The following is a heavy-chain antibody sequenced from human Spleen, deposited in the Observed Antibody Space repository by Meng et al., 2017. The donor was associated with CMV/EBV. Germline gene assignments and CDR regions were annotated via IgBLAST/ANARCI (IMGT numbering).Heavy chain of an antibody. CDR1: GFTFSTYS. J-gene: IGHJ4*02. Sequence: RLSCAASGFTFSTYSMNWVRQAPGKGLEWVSSISSSSSYIYYADSVKGRFTISRDNAKKSLYLQMSSLRADDTAIYYCARDQTPTDYWGQGTLVTVSS. V-gene: IGHV3-21*01. CDR2: ISSSSSYI. CDR3: ARDQTPTDY.